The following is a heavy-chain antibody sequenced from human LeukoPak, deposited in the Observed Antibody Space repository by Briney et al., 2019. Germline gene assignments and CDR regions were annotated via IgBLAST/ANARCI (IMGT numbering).Heavy chain of an antibody. J-gene: IGHJ4*02. CDR3: ARVLAYSASSDY. CDR1: GGSISSGGYY. D-gene: IGHD4-11*01. CDR2: IYHSGST. Sequence: SETLSLTCTVSGGSISSGGYYWSWIRQPPGKGLEWIGYIYHSGSTYYNPSLKSRLTISVDRSKNQFSLKLSSVTAADTAVYYCARVLAYSASSDYWGQGTLVTVSS. V-gene: IGHV4-30-2*01.